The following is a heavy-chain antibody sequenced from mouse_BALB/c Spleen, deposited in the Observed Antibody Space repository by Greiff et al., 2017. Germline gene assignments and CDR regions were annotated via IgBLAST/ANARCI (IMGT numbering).Heavy chain of an antibody. Sequence: EVQLQESGPSLVKPSQTLSLTCSVTGDSITSGYWNWIRKFPGNKLEYMGYISYSGSTYYNPSLKSRISITRDTSKNQYYLQLNSVTTEDTATYYCASEGGGRDYAMDYWGQGTSVTVSS. CDR2: ISYSGST. D-gene: IGHD3-3*01. CDR3: ASEGGGRDYAMDY. CDR1: GDSITSGY. V-gene: IGHV3-8*02. J-gene: IGHJ4*01.